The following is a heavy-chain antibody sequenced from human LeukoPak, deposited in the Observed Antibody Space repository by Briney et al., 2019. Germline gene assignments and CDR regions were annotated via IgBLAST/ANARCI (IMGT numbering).Heavy chain of an antibody. CDR2: ISYDGSNK. D-gene: IGHD6-13*01. J-gene: IGHJ4*02. CDR1: GFTFSSYA. Sequence: GGSLRLSCAASGFTFSSYAMHWVRQAPGKGLEWVAVISYDGSNKYYADSVKGRFTISRDNAKNSLYLQMNSLRAEDTALYYCAKDMTDSRDALDYWGQGTLVTVSS. CDR3: AKDMTDSRDALDY. V-gene: IGHV3-30-3*01.